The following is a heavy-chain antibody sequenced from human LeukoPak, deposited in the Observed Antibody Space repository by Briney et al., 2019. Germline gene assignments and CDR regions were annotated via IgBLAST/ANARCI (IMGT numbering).Heavy chain of an antibody. Sequence: GGSLRLSCAASGFTFSSYGMSWGRQAPGKGLEWVSAISGSGGSTYYADSVKGRFTISRDNSKNTLYLQMNSLRAEDTAVYYCARDPVADRYQLLWGLDYWGQGTLVTVSS. D-gene: IGHD2-2*01. V-gene: IGHV3-23*01. CDR3: ARDPVADRYQLLWGLDY. CDR2: ISGSGGST. CDR1: GFTFSSYG. J-gene: IGHJ4*02.